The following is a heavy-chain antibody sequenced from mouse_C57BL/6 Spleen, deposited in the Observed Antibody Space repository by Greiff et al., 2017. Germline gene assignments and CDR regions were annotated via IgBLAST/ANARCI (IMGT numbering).Heavy chain of an antibody. CDR2: LYPGDGDT. J-gene: IGHJ1*03. D-gene: IGHD1-1*01. V-gene: IGHV1-82*01. CDR1: GYAFSSSW. CDR3: ARSGYYGSRSWYFEG. Sequence: VQLQQSGPELVKPGASVKISCKASGYAFSSSWMNWVKQRPGKGLEWIGRLYPGDGDTNYNGKFKGKATLTADKSSSTAYMQLSSLTSEDSAVYFCARSGYYGSRSWYFEGWGTGTTVTVAS.